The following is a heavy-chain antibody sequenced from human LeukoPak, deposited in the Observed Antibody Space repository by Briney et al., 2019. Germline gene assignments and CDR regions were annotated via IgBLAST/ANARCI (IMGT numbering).Heavy chain of an antibody. J-gene: IGHJ5*02. CDR1: GYTFTSYG. CDR2: ISAYNGNT. D-gene: IGHD2-2*01. V-gene: IGHV1-18*01. CDR3: ARIVVVPAAMQSWFDP. Sequence: ASVKVPCKASGYTFTSYGISWVRQAPGQGLEWMGWISAYNGNTNYAQKLQGRVTMTTDTSTSTAYMELRSLRPDDTAVYYCARIVVVPAAMQSWFDPWGQGTLVTVSS.